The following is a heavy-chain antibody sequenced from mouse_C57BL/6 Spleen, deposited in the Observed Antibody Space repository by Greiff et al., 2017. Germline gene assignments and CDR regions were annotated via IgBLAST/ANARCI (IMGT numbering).Heavy chain of an antibody. Sequence: EVQLQQSGPVLARPGASVKMSCKTSGYTFTSYWMHWVKQRPGQGLEWIGAIYPGNSDTSYNQKFKGKAKLTAVTSASTAYMELSSLTNEDSAVYYCTRGGEDGYYSWFAYWGQGTLVTVSA. J-gene: IGHJ3*01. CDR2: IYPGNSDT. D-gene: IGHD2-3*01. V-gene: IGHV1-5*01. CDR1: GYTFTSYW. CDR3: TRGGEDGYYSWFAY.